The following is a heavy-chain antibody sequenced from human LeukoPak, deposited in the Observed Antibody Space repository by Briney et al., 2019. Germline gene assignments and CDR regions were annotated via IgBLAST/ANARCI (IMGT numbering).Heavy chain of an antibody. D-gene: IGHD5-12*01. J-gene: IGHJ4*02. Sequence: GGSLRLSCVASGFTLSSNYMSWVRQAPGKGLEWVSVIYSGSSTYYAESVKGRFTISRDNAKNTLYLQMHSLRGEDTAVYYCARGRSGYDLAHWGQGTLVTVSS. CDR2: IYSGSST. V-gene: IGHV3-53*01. CDR1: GFTLSSNY. CDR3: ARGRSGYDLAH.